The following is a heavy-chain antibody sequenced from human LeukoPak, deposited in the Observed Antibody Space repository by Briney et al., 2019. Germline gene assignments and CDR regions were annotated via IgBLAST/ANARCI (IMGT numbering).Heavy chain of an antibody. Sequence: GGSLRLSCAASRFTFGNYWMTWDRQAPGKGLEWLANIKQDGREKYYVDSVKGRFTISRDNANNPLYLQMNSLSGQHAGVYHCERWEIFCSSWLGAFDIWGQGTMVTVSS. V-gene: IGHV3-7*02. J-gene: IGHJ3*02. CDR1: RFTFGNYW. CDR2: IKQDGREK. CDR3: ERWEIFCSSWLGAFDI. D-gene: IGHD6-13*01.